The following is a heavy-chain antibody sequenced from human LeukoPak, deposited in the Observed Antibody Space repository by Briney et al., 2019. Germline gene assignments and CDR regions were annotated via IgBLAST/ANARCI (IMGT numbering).Heavy chain of an antibody. V-gene: IGHV3-73*01. Sequence: PGGSLKLSCAASGFTFGVSAIYWVRQASGKGLEWIGRIRNKANNYATAYAASVKGRFTISREDSKNTAYLQMNSLKTEDTAVYYCTYTSSSGVVYWGQGALVTVSS. J-gene: IGHJ4*02. CDR2: IRNKANNYAT. CDR1: GFTFGVSA. D-gene: IGHD6-6*01. CDR3: TYTSSSGVVY.